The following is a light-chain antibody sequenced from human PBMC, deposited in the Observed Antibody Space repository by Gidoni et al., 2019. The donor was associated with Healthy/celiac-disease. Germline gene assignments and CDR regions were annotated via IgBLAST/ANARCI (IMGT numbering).Light chain of an antibody. CDR2: WAS. CDR1: QRVLYSSNNKNY. Sequence: DIVLTQSPDSLAVSLGERATINCTSSQRVLYSSNNKNYLAWYQQKPGQPPKLLIYWASTRESGVPDRFSGSGSGTDFTLTIRSLQAEDVAVYYCQQYSSTPPTFGGGTKVEIK. CDR3: QQYSSTPPT. J-gene: IGKJ4*01. V-gene: IGKV4-1*01.